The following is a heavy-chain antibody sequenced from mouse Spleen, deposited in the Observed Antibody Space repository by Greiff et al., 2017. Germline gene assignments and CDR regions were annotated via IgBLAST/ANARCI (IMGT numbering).Heavy chain of an antibody. V-gene: IGHV1-5*01. J-gene: IGHJ1*01. CDR2: IYPGNSDT. D-gene: IGHD1-1*02. CDR1: GYTFTSYW. CDR3: TKGAGGGTSWYFDV. Sequence: EVQLQQSGTVLARPGASVKMSCKTSGYTFTSYWMHWVKQRPGQGLEWIGAIYPGNSDTSYNQKFKGKAKLTAVTSASTAYMELSSLTNEDSAVYYCTKGAGGGTSWYFDVWGAGTTVTVSS.